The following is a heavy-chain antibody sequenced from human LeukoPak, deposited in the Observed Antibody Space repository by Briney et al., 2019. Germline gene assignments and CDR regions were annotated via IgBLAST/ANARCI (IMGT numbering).Heavy chain of an antibody. CDR3: ARDHSGNWFDP. V-gene: IGHV1-18*01. D-gene: IGHD1-26*01. CDR2: TSTYNGNT. J-gene: IGHJ5*02. CDR1: GYTFTSYD. Sequence: GASVKVSFKASGYTFTSYDISWVRQAPGQGLEWMGWTSTYNGNTNYAQKLQGRVTMTTDTITTTAYMELRSLRSDDTAVYYCARDHSGNWFDPWGQGTLVTVSS.